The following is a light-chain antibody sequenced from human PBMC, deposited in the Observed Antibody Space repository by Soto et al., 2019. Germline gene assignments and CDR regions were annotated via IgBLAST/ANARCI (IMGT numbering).Light chain of an antibody. CDR3: QHFDNLPYT. CDR2: DAS. CDR1: QDITNY. V-gene: IGKV1-33*01. J-gene: IGKJ2*01. Sequence: DIQLTQSPSSLSASVGDRVTITCQASQDITNYLNWYRQKPGKAPELLIYDASNSETGVPSRFSGSGSGTDFTSTISSLQPEDIATYYCQHFDNLPYTFGQGTKLEIK.